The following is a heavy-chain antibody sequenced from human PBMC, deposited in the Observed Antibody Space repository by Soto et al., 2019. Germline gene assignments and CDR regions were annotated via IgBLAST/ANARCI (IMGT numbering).Heavy chain of an antibody. V-gene: IGHV3-15*07. CDR3: TTDSYMTNIIVRFDY. J-gene: IGHJ4*01. Sequence: EVHLVESGGGLVKPGGSLRLSCAASGFIFSNAWINWVRQAPGKGLEWVGRVKSKTGGGTKDFAAPVKGRFAISRDDSKNLVYLEINSLKAEDTPIYYCTTDSYMTNIIVRFDYWGHGALVTVSS. D-gene: IGHD4-17*01. CDR1: GFIFSNAW. CDR2: VKSKTGGGTK.